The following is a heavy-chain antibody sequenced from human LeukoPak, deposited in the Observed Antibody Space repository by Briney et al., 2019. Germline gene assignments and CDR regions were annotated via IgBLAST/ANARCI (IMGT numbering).Heavy chain of an antibody. CDR2: IIPIFGTA. V-gene: IGHV1-69*13. CDR1: GGTFSSYA. J-gene: IGHJ4*02. CDR3: ARAVAAAGNFDY. D-gene: IGHD6-13*01. Sequence: GASVKVSCKASGGTFSSYAISWVRQAPGQGLEWMGGIIPIFGTANYAQKFQGRVTITADESTSTAYMELSSLRSEDTAVYYCARAVAAAGNFDYWGQGTLVTVSS.